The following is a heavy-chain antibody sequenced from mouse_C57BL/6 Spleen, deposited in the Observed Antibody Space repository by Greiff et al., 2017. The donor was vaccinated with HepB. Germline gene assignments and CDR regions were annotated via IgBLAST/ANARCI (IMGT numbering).Heavy chain of an antibody. D-gene: IGHD1-1*01. V-gene: IGHV1-76*01. CDR3: ARTYYYGSSYDYAMDY. CDR2: IYPGSGNT. Sequence: QVHVKQSGAELVRPGASVKLSCKASGYTFTDYYINWVKQRPGQGLEWIARIYPGSGNTYYNEKFKGKATLTAEKSSSTAYMQLSSLTSEDSAVYFCARTYYYGSSYDYAMDYWGQGTSVTVSS. CDR1: GYTFTDYY. J-gene: IGHJ4*01.